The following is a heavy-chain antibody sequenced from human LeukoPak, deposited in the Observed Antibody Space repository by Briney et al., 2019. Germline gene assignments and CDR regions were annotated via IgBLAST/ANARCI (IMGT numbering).Heavy chain of an antibody. Sequence: ASVKVSCKVSGYTLTELSMHWVRQAPGKGLEWMGWMNPNSGNTGYAQKFQGRVTITRNTSISTAYMELSSLRSEDTAVYYCARGPYYYDSSGSTLDYWGQGTLVTVSS. CDR3: ARGPYYYDSSGSTLDY. J-gene: IGHJ4*02. CDR2: MNPNSGNT. V-gene: IGHV1-8*03. D-gene: IGHD3-22*01. CDR1: GYTLTELS.